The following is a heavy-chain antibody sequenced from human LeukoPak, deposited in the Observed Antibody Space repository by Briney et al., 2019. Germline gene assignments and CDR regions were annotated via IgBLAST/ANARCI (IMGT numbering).Heavy chain of an antibody. V-gene: IGHV1-69*06. D-gene: IGHD3-9*01. J-gene: IGHJ4*02. CDR3: ARTIYTSNYDILTGYHDY. CDR1: GGTFSSYA. CDR2: IIPIFGTA. Sequence: ASVKVSCKASGGTFSSYAISWVRQAPGHGLEWMGGIIPIFGTANYAQKFQGRVTITADKSTSTAYMELSSLRSGDTAVYYCARTIYTSNYDILTGYHDYWGQGTLVTVSS.